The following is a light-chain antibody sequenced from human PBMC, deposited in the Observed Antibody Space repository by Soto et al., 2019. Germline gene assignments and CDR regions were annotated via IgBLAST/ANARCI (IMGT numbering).Light chain of an antibody. CDR3: QHYGRSAYT. V-gene: IGKV3-20*01. CDR2: GAS. CDR1: QSVSSNY. J-gene: IGKJ2*01. Sequence: EIVLTQSPGTLSLSPGERATLSCRASQSVSSNYLAWYQQKPGQAPRLLIYGASSRATGIPDRFSGSGSGTDFTLTISRLAPEDSAVYYCQHYGRSAYTFGQGTSLEIK.